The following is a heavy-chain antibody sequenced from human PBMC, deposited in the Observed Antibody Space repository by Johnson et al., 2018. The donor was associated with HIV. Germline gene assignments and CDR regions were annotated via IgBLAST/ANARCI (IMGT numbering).Heavy chain of an antibody. CDR3: ATDLYWGTWGQFDFDI. CDR1: GFTFSSYA. J-gene: IGHJ3*02. Sequence: EVQLVESGGGLVQPGGSLRLSCAASGFTFSSYAMSWVRQAPGKGLEWVSTISGSGGSTYYAVSVKGRFTISRDNAKNSLYLQMNSLKSEDTAVYYCATDLYWGTWGQFDFDIWGQGTAVTVSS. CDR2: ISGSGGST. D-gene: IGHD3-16*01. V-gene: IGHV3-23*04.